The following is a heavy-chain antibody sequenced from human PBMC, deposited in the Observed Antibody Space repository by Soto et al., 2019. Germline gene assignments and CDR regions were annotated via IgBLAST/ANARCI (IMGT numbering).Heavy chain of an antibody. CDR3: AREQYDFWSGYGSGNWFDP. V-gene: IGHV1-18*01. CDR2: ISAYNGNT. CDR1: GYTFTSYG. Sequence: GASVKVSCKASGYTFTSYGISWVRQAPGQGLEWMGWISAYNGNTNYAQKLQGRVTMTTDTSTSTAYMELRSLRSDDTAVYYCAREQYDFWSGYGSGNWFDPWGQGTLVTVSS. D-gene: IGHD3-3*01. J-gene: IGHJ5*02.